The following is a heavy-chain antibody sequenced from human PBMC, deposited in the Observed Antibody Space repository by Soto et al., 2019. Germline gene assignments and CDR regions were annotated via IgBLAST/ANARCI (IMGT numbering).Heavy chain of an antibody. CDR1: YGSISSSSYY. Sequence: SQTLSVTCPVSYGSISSSSYYWGFLHQPPLKVLEWIGSIYYSGSTYYNPSLKSRVTISVDTSKNQFSLKLSSVTAADTAVYYCARSGGYSGYDSRFGWFDTWGQGTLVTVSS. CDR3: ARSGGYSGYDSRFGWFDT. V-gene: IGHV4-39*01. D-gene: IGHD5-12*01. CDR2: IYYSGST. J-gene: IGHJ5*02.